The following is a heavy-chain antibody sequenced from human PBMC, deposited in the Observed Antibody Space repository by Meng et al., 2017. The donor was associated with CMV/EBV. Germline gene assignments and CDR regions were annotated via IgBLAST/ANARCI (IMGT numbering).Heavy chain of an antibody. CDR2: INPNSGGT. D-gene: IGHD2-2*01. CDR3: ARVERVVPAAMDVFDY. CDR1: GYTFTGYY. V-gene: IGHV1-2*02. J-gene: IGHJ4*02. Sequence: ASVKVSCKASGYTFTGYYMHWVRPAPGQGLEWMGWINPNSGGTNYAQKFQGRVTMTRDTSISTAYMELSRLRSDDTAVYYCARVERVVPAAMDVFDYWGQGTLVTVSS.